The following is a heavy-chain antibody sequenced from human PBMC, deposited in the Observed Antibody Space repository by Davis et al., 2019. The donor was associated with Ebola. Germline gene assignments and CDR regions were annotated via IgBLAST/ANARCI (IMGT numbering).Heavy chain of an antibody. Sequence: SVKVSCKASGGTFSSYASSWVRQAPGQGLEWMGRIIPILGIANYAQKFQGRVTITADKSTSTAYMEMSSLRSEDTAVYYCASTIEMAPLWGMDVGGKGTTVTVSS. V-gene: IGHV1-69*04. CDR1: GGTFSSYA. D-gene: IGHD5-24*01. CDR3: ASTIEMAPLWGMDV. J-gene: IGHJ6*04. CDR2: IIPILGIA.